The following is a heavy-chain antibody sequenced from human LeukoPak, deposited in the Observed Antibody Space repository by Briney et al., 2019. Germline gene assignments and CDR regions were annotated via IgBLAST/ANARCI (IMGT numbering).Heavy chain of an antibody. CDR3: AKDGRPCGGDCYPHDAFDI. Sequence: PGGSLRLSCAASGFTFSSYAMTWVRQAPGKGLEWVSTVSASDGTTYYADSVKGRFTVSRDNSKNTLYLQINSLRAQDTAVYYCAKDGRPCGGDCYPHDAFDIWGQGTMVTVSS. D-gene: IGHD2-21*02. V-gene: IGHV3-23*01. J-gene: IGHJ3*02. CDR2: VSASDGTT. CDR1: GFTFSSYA.